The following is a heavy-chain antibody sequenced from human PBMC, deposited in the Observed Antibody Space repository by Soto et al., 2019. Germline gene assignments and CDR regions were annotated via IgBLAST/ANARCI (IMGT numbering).Heavy chain of an antibody. V-gene: IGHV4-4*02. CDR1: GASFSSSNL. CDR2: IYHGGST. CDR3: ARDVLLWFGECIREGNWFDP. D-gene: IGHD3-10*01. Sequence: SETLSLTCAVSGASFSSSNLWWVVREPGGRGLEWIGEIYHGGSTNYNPSLKCRVTISVEKSKNKYTLKLSFVTAVDTAVYYCARDVLLWFGECIREGNWFDPWGQGTLVTVSS. J-gene: IGHJ5*02.